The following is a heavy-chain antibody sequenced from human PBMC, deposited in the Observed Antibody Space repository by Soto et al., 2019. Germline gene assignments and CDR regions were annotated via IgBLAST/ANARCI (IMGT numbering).Heavy chain of an antibody. D-gene: IGHD1-26*01. CDR3: ARRGSGSDYDY. Sequence: EVPLLESGGGLVQPGGSLRLSCAASGFTFSSYAMRWVRQAPVKGLEWVSAISGSGGSTYYADSVKGRFTISRDNSKNPLYLQMNSLRAEDTAVYYCARRGSGSDYDYWGQGTLVTVSS. CDR1: GFTFSSYA. CDR2: ISGSGGST. V-gene: IGHV3-23*01. J-gene: IGHJ4*02.